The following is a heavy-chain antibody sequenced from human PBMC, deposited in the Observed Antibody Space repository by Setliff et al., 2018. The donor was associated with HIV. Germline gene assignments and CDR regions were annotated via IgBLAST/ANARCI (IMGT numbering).Heavy chain of an antibody. CDR1: GFTFSSYG. Sequence: PVGSLRLSCAASGFTFSSYGINWVRQAPGRGLEWLSYISASNSAIYYADSVKGRFTISRDNAKNSLYLQMNSLRAEDTAVYYCAREDSSSGWRSDAFDLWGQGTMVTVSS. CDR3: AREDSSSGWRSDAFDL. V-gene: IGHV3-48*01. CDR2: ISASNSAI. D-gene: IGHD6-19*01. J-gene: IGHJ3*01.